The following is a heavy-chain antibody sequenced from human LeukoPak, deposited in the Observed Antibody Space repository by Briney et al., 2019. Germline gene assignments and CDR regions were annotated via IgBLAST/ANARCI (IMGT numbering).Heavy chain of an antibody. CDR3: AREDSSGYYAI. Sequence: SETLSLTCTVSGGSISSGDYYWSWLRQPPGRGLEWVGYIYYSGSTYYNPSLKSRVTISVDTSKNQFSLKLSSVTAADTAVYYCAREDSSGYYAIWGQGTMVTVSS. V-gene: IGHV4-30-4*01. CDR2: IYYSGST. D-gene: IGHD3-22*01. CDR1: GGSISSGDYY. J-gene: IGHJ3*02.